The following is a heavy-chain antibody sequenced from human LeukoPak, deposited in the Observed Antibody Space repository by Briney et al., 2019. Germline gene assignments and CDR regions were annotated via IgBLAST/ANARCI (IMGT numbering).Heavy chain of an antibody. CDR2: IYTSGST. CDR3: ASTTLSPLTEIFHY. CDR1: GGSISSGSYY. V-gene: IGHV4-61*02. D-gene: IGHD1-14*01. J-gene: IGHJ4*02. Sequence: PSETLSLTCTVSGGSISSGSYYWSWIRQPAGKGLEWIGRIYTSGSTNYNPSLKSRVTISVDTSKNQFSLKLSSVTAADTAVYYCASTTLSPLTEIFHYWGQGTLVTVSS.